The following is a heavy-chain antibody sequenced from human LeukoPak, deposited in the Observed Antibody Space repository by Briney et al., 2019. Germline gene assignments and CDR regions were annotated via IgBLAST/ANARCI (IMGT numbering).Heavy chain of an antibody. CDR3: ARVSTCSGGSCLGS. J-gene: IGHJ5*02. V-gene: IGHV3-48*04. CDR1: GFTFGTYA. CDR2: ITSSSSSI. Sequence: GGSLRLSCAASGFTFGTYAMDWVRQAPGKGLEWVSYITSSSSSIFYADSVRGRFTISRDNAKNSLYLQMNSLGVDDSAVYYCARVSTCSGGSCLGSWGQGTLVTVSS. D-gene: IGHD2-15*01.